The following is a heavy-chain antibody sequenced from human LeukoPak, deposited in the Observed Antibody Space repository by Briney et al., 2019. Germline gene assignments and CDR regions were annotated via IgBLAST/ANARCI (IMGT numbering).Heavy chain of an antibody. CDR3: ARDRPRSSWSYYFDY. V-gene: IGHV3-48*02. J-gene: IGHJ4*02. CDR2: ISSSSSTI. CDR1: GFTFSSYS. Sequence: GSLRLSCAASGFTFSSYSMNWVRQAPGKGLEWVSYISSSSSTIYYADSVKGRFTISRDNAKNSLYLQMNSLRDEDTAVYYCARDRPRSSWSYYFDYWGQGTLVTVSS. D-gene: IGHD6-13*01.